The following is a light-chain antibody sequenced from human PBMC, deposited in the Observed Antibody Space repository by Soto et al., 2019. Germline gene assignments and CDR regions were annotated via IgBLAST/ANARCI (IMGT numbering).Light chain of an antibody. CDR3: GLRVV. V-gene: IGLV2-14*01. CDR2: EVS. Sequence: QSVLTQPASVSGSPGQSITISCTGTSSDVGAYKYVSWYQQIPGKAPKLMIYEVSKRPLGVSNRFYGSTSGNTASLTISGLQAEDEADYSCGLRVVFGTGTKLTVL. CDR1: SSDVGAYKY. J-gene: IGLJ1*01.